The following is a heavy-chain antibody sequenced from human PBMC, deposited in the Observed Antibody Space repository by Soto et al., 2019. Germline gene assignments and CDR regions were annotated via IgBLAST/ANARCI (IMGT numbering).Heavy chain of an antibody. V-gene: IGHV3-23*01. CDR2: ISGSGGST. D-gene: IGHD6-13*01. CDR1: GFSFSSYA. Sequence: PGGSLSLSCAASGFSFSSYAMSWVRQAPGKGLEWVSAISGSGGSTYYADSVKGRFTISRDNSKNTLYLQMNSLRAEDTAVYYCAKAGGIRYSSSWYSDYYYYGMDVWGQGTTVTVSS. CDR3: AKAGGIRYSSSWYSDYYYYGMDV. J-gene: IGHJ6*02.